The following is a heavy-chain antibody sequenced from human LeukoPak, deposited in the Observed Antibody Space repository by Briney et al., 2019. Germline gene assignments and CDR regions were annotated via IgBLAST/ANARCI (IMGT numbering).Heavy chain of an antibody. CDR2: IWYDGSNK. Sequence: GGSLRLSCAASGFTLSSYGMHWVRQAPGKGLEGVAVIWYDGSNKYYADSVKGRFTISRDNSKNTLYLQMNSLRAEDTAVYYCARALRGFDYWGQGTLVTVSS. J-gene: IGHJ4*02. D-gene: IGHD3-10*01. CDR3: ARALRGFDY. CDR1: GFTLSSYG. V-gene: IGHV3-33*01.